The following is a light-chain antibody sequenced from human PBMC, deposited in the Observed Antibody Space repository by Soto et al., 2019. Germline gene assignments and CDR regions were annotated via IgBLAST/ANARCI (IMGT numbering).Light chain of an antibody. CDR3: QQGYSNPWT. CDR2: GAS. CDR1: QSSSSW. J-gene: IGKJ1*01. Sequence: DIQMTQSPSTLSASVVYRVSIACRASQSSSSWLAWYQQKPGKPPKLLIFGASNLHIGVPSRFSGSGSGTNFTLSLNSLQPEDFATYYCQQGYSNPWTFGQGTKVDNK. V-gene: IGKV1-5*01.